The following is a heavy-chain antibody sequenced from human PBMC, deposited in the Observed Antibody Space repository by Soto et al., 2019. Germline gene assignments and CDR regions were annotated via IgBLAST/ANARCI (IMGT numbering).Heavy chain of an antibody. D-gene: IGHD3-9*01. CDR3: ARGDDILTGMNWFDP. Sequence: PSETLSLTCTVSGSPISSYYWNWIRQPPGKGLEWIGYIYYGGSANYNPSLKSRVTISLDTSKNQFSLKMSSVTAADTAVYFCARGDDILTGMNWFDPWGQGTLVTVSS. CDR2: IYYGGSA. CDR1: GSPISSYY. J-gene: IGHJ5*02. V-gene: IGHV4-59*01.